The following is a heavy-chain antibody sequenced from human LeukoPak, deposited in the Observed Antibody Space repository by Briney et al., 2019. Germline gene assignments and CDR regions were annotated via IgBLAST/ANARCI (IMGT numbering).Heavy chain of an antibody. CDR2: IYYSGRT. J-gene: IGHJ5*02. Sequence: SETLSLTRTVSGGSLSSSSYYWGWIRQPPGTGLEWIGGIYYSGRTYYNPSLKSRVTITVDTSKNQSSLKLSSVTAGDTAVYYCARHESSFPYYDFWSGYYSWFDPWGQGTLVTVSS. CDR1: GGSLSSSSYY. D-gene: IGHD3-3*01. CDR3: ARHESSFPYYDFWSGYYSWFDP. V-gene: IGHV4-39*01.